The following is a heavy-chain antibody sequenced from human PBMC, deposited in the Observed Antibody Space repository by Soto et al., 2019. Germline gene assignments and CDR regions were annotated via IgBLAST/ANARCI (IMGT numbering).Heavy chain of an antibody. Sequence: QLQLQESGPGLVKPSETLSLTCTVSGGSISSSSYYWGWIRQPPGKGLEWIGSIYYSGSTYYNPSLKSRVTISVDTSKNQFSLKLSSVTAADTAVYYCARRRYSYGWGWFDPWGQGTLVTVSS. V-gene: IGHV4-39*01. CDR1: GGSISSSSYY. J-gene: IGHJ5*02. D-gene: IGHD5-18*01. CDR3: ARRRYSYGWGWFDP. CDR2: IYYSGST.